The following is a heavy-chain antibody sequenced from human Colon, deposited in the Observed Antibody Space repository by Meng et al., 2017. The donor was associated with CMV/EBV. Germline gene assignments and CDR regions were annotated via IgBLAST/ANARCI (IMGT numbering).Heavy chain of an antibody. CDR2: IKEDGSEK. CDR3: ARDGAIAAAI. D-gene: IGHD6-13*01. V-gene: IGHV3-7*01. J-gene: IGHJ4*02. CDR1: GFTFSSYW. Sequence: GESLKISCAASGFTFSSYWMSWVRQAPGKGLEWVANIKEDGSEKYYVDSVKGRFTISRDNAKNSLYLQMKSLRAEDTAVYYCARDGAIAAAIWGQGTLVTVSS.